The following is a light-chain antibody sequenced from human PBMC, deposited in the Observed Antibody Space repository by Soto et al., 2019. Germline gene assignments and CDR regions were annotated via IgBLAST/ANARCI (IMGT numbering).Light chain of an antibody. Sequence: QSALTQPRSVSGSPGQSVTISCTGTSSDVGGYNYVSWYQQHPGKAPKLMIYDVSKRPSGVPDRFSGSKSGNTASLTNSGLQAEDEADYYYFSYAGSYTFVVFGGGTKRTVL. CDR2: DVS. CDR1: SSDVGGYNY. J-gene: IGLJ2*01. CDR3: FSYAGSYTFVV. V-gene: IGLV2-11*01.